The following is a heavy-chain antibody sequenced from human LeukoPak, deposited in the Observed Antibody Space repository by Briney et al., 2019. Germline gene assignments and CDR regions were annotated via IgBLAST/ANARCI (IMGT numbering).Heavy chain of an antibody. D-gene: IGHD6-13*01. Sequence: ASVKVSCKASGYTFTSYDINWVRQATGQGLEWMGWMNPNSGNTGYAQKFQGRVTMTRNTSISTAYMELSSLRSEDTAVYYCARVSIAAAGPPIYWGQGTLVTVSS. CDR3: ARVSIAAAGPPIY. CDR1: GYTFTSYD. CDR2: MNPNSGNT. J-gene: IGHJ4*02. V-gene: IGHV1-8*01.